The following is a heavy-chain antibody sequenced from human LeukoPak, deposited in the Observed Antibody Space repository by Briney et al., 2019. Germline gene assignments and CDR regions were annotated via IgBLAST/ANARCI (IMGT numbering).Heavy chain of an antibody. CDR1: GGTFSIYA. CDR2: IIPIFGTA. J-gene: IGHJ6*03. D-gene: IGHD4-17*01. CDR3: ARGATVTKFTPRGYYYYMDV. V-gene: IGHV1-69*06. Sequence: GSSVKVSCKASGGTFSIYAISWVRQAPGQGLEWVGGIIPIFGTANYAQKFQGRVTITADKSTSTAYMELSSLRSEDTAVYYCARGATVTKFTPRGYYYYMDVWGKGTTVTVSS.